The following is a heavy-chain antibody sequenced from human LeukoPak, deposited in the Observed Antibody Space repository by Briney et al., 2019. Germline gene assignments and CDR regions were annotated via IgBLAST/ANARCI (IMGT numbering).Heavy chain of an antibody. J-gene: IGHJ3*02. V-gene: IGHV3-30*02. CDR1: GFTFSSYG. CDR2: IRYDGSNK. Sequence: GGSLRLSCAASGFTFSSYGMHWVRQAPGKGLEWVAFIRYDGSNKYYADSVKGRFTISRDNSKNTLYLQMNSLRAEDTAVYYCARRVYCSGSTCYTGPDALDIWGQGTMVTVSS. D-gene: IGHD2-2*02. CDR3: ARRVYCSGSTCYTGPDALDI.